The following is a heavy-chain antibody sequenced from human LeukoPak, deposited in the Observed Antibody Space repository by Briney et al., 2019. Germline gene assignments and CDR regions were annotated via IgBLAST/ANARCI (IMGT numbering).Heavy chain of an antibody. CDR3: AREKLDTRGYVDY. CDR1: GFTFTSYS. CDR2: ISGGGGST. Sequence: PGGSLRLSCAASGFTFTSYSMNWVRQAPGKGLEWVSTISGGGGSTYYADSVKGRFTISRDNAKNLLYLQMNSLRAEDTAVYYCAREKLDTRGYVDYWGQGTLVTVSS. D-gene: IGHD3-22*01. V-gene: IGHV3-21*06. J-gene: IGHJ4*02.